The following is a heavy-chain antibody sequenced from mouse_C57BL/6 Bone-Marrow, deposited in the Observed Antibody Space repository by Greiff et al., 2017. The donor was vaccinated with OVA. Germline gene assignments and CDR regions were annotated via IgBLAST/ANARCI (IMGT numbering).Heavy chain of an antibody. V-gene: IGHV5-12*01. CDR1: GFTFSDYY. J-gene: IGHJ3*01. CDR2: ISNGGGSN. D-gene: IGHD2-3*01. CDR3: ARQGYDCYLAY. Sequence: EVQGVESGGGLVQPGGSLKLSCAASGFTFSDYYMYWVRQTPEKRLEWVAYISNGGGSNYYQDNVKGRFTLSRDNAKNTLYLQRSRLKSEDTAMYYCARQGYDCYLAYWGQGTLVTVAA.